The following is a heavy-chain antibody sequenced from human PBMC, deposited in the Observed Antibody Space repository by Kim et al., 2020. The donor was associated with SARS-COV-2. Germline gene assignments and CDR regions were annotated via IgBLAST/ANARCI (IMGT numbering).Heavy chain of an antibody. CDR2: ISYDGSNK. CDR3: ARDLGATYYYGSGSYYRGYYYYGMDV. D-gene: IGHD3-10*01. V-gene: IGHV3-33*05. J-gene: IGHJ6*02. CDR1: GFTFSSYG. Sequence: GGSLRLSCAASGFTFSSYGMHWVRQAPGKGLEWVAVISYDGSNKYYADSVKGRFTISRDNSKNTLYLQMNSLRAEDTAVYYCARDLGATYYYGSGSYYRGYYYYGMDVWGQGTTVTVSS.